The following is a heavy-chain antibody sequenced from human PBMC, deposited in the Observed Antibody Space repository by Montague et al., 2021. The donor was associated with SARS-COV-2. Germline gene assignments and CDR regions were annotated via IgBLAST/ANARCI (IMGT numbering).Heavy chain of an antibody. CDR3: ARVIIRGVTTPFDY. D-gene: IGHD3-10*01. Sequence: SETLSLTCSVSPGSIISSGYYWGWIRQPPGKELEWIGNIYYSGTTYYNPSLQSRGTISVDTSKNHLSLRLSSVTAADTAVYHCARVIIRGVTTPFDYWGQGSQVTVSS. CDR2: IYYSGTT. CDR1: PGSIISSGYY. J-gene: IGHJ4*02. V-gene: IGHV4-39*02.